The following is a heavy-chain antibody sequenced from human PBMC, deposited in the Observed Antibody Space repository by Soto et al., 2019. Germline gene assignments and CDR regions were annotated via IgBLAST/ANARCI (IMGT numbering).Heavy chain of an antibody. CDR2: IYWDDDK. D-gene: IGHD3-10*01. J-gene: IGHJ4*02. V-gene: IGHV2-5*02. Sequence: QITLKESGPTLVKPTQTLTLTCTFSGFSLSTSGVGVGWIRQPPGKALEWLALIYWDDDKRYSPSLKSRLTSTKDTAKNQVVLTMTNMDPVDTATYCCAHRLNGVDYWGQGTLVTVSS. CDR3: AHRLNGVDY. CDR1: GFSLSTSGVG.